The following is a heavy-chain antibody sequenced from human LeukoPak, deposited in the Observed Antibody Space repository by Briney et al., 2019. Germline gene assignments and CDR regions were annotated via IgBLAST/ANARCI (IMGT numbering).Heavy chain of an antibody. CDR2: IIPILGIA. D-gene: IGHD2-15*01. V-gene: IGHV1-69*04. CDR1: GYTFTSYG. Sequence: ASVKVSCKASGYTFTSYGISWVRQAPGQGLEWMGRIIPILGIANYAQKFQGRVTITADKSTSTAYMELSSLRAEDTAVYYCAGSGGDAFDIWGQGTMVTVSS. J-gene: IGHJ3*02. CDR3: AGSGGDAFDI.